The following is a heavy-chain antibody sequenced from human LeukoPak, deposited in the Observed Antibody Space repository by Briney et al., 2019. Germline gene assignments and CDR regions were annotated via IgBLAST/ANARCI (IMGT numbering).Heavy chain of an antibody. CDR2: IYHSGNT. V-gene: IGHV4-39*01. CDR3: ARLYTNSATCDY. J-gene: IGHJ4*02. Sequence: TTSETLSLTCNGSGGSISRSFFYWGWIRQPPGKGLEWIGSIYHSGNTYYNPSLKSRITISVDTAKDQFSLNLSSVTAADTAVYFCARLYTNSATCDYWGQGTLVTVSS. D-gene: IGHD2-2*02. CDR1: GGSISRSFFY.